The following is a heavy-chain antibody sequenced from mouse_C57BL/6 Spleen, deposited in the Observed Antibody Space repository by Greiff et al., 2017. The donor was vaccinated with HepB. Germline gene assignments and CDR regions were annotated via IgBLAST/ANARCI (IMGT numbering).Heavy chain of an antibody. V-gene: IGHV1-64*01. J-gene: IGHJ2*01. CDR2: IHPNSGST. D-gene: IGHD1-1*01. CDR1: GYTFTSYW. Sequence: VQLQQSGAELVKPGASVKLSCKASGYTFTSYWMHWVKQRPGQGLEWIGMIHPNSGSTNYNEKFKSKATLTVDKSSSTAYMQLSSLTSEDSAVYYCARHYYGSSDYFDYWGQGTTLTVSS. CDR3: ARHYYGSSDYFDY.